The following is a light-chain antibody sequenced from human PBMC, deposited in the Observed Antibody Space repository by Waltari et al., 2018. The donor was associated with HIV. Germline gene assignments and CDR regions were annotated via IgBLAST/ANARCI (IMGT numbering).Light chain of an antibody. CDR1: SSNIWRNY. CDR2: DNT. V-gene: IGLV1-51*01. J-gene: IGLJ3*02. Sequence: QSVLTQLPSVSAAPGQKVTISCSGSSSNIWRNYVSWYQQLPGAAPKLLIYDNTERPSGIPDRFSGSKSGTSATLGITGLQTGDEADYYCGTWDSSLGGWVFGGGTKLAVL. CDR3: GTWDSSLGGWV.